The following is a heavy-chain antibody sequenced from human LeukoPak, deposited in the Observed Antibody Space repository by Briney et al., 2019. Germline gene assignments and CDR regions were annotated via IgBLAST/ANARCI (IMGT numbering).Heavy chain of an antibody. J-gene: IGHJ5*02. CDR2: ISSSSSTI. V-gene: IGHV3-48*04. D-gene: IGHD1-26*01. CDR1: GFTFSSYA. CDR3: ARVSGSYHSGNWFDP. Sequence: PGGSLRLSCAASGFTFSSYAMSWVRQAPGKGLEWVSYISSSSSTIYYADSVKGRFTISRDNAKNSLYLQMNSLRAEDTAVYYCARVSGSYHSGNWFDPWGQGTLVTVSS.